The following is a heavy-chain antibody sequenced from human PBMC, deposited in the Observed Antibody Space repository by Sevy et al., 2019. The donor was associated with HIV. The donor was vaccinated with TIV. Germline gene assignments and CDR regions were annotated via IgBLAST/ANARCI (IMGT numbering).Heavy chain of an antibody. CDR2: IYSGGSI. CDR1: GFTVSSNY. J-gene: IGHJ3*02. D-gene: IGHD3-22*01. V-gene: IGHV3-53*01. Sequence: GGSLRLSCEASGFTVSSNYMSWVRQAPGRGLEWVSVIYSGGSIYYADSVKGRFTISRDNFKNTLYLQMNSLRAEDTAVYYCARSQAYYYDSSGYYYTWGAFDIWGQGTMVTAS. CDR3: ARSQAYYYDSSGYYYTWGAFDI.